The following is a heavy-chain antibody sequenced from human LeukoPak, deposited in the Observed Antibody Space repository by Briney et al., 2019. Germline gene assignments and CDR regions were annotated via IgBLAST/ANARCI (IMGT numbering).Heavy chain of an antibody. V-gene: IGHV3-11*05. CDR3: ARGTSIAAPQTDF. CDR2: ISSSSSYT. Sequence: PGGSLRLSCAASGFTFSDYYMSWIRQAPGKGLEWVSYISSSSSYTNYADSVKGRFTISRDNAKNSLYLQMNSLRAEDTAVYYCARGTSIAAPQTDFWGQGTLVTVSS. CDR1: GFTFSDYY. J-gene: IGHJ4*02. D-gene: IGHD6-13*01.